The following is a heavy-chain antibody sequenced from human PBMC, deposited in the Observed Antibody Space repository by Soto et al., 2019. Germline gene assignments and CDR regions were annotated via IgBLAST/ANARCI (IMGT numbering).Heavy chain of an antibody. CDR3: AKISSGEVPVTMVLTAIQGLYGMDV. CDR2: ISYDGSNK. J-gene: IGHJ6*01. CDR1: GFTFSSYG. D-gene: IGHD2-21*02. Sequence: QVQLVESGGGVVQPGRSLRLSCAASGFTFSSYGMHWVRQAPGKGLEWVAVISYDGSNKYYADSVKGRVTISRDNSKNTLYLQINSLRAEATDVYYCAKISSGEVPVTMVLTAIQGLYGMDVGGQGTTVAVSS. V-gene: IGHV3-30*18.